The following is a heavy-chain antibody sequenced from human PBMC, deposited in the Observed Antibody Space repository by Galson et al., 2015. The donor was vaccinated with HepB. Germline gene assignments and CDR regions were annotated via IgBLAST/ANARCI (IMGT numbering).Heavy chain of an antibody. CDR1: GYTFTNNG. D-gene: IGHD3-22*01. V-gene: IGHV1-18*04. J-gene: IGHJ4*02. Sequence: SCKAAGYTFTNNGINWVRQAPGQGLEWMGWISAYNGHTDYAQKFQGRLTMTTDTSTSTAYMELRSLRSDDTAVYYCARVGKYYYDNNEYHYGALYDFWGQGTLVTVSS. CDR3: ARVGKYYYDNNEYHYGALYDF. CDR2: ISAYNGHT.